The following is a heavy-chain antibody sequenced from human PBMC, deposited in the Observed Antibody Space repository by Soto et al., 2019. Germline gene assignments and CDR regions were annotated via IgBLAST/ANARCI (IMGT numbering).Heavy chain of an antibody. V-gene: IGHV4-34*01. Sequence: TSETLSLTCTVYGVSFSDYYSTWIRQPPGKGLEWIGEIHHNGYANYNPSLKSRVTISVDTSKNQFSLKLSSVTAADTAVYYCARGNIRIEYWGHGTLVTVSS. CDR2: IHHNGYA. CDR3: ARGNIRIEY. CDR1: GVSFSDYY. J-gene: IGHJ4*01.